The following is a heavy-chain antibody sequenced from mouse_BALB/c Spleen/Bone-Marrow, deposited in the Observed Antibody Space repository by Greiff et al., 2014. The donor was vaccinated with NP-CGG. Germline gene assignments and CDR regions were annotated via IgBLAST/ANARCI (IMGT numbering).Heavy chain of an antibody. J-gene: IGHJ2*01. CDR3: ASQGDYGSFDY. V-gene: IGHV1-87*01. D-gene: IGHD1-1*02. CDR2: IYPGDGDT. CDR1: GYTFTSYW. Sequence: QVQLQQSGAELARPGASVKLSCKASGYTFTSYWMQWVKQRPGQGLEWIGAIYPGDGDTRYTQKFKGKATLTADKSSSTAYMQLSSLASEDSAVYYCASQGDYGSFDYWGQGTTLTVPS.